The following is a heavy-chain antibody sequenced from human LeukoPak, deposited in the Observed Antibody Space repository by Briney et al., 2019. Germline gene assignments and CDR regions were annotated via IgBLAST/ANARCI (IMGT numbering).Heavy chain of an antibody. V-gene: IGHV3-11*04. D-gene: IGHD1-26*01. CDR3: ARRRELLDAFDI. CDR2: ISSGSTI. Sequence: PGGSLRLSCAASGFTFSDYYMSWIRQAPGKGLEWVSYISSGSTIYYADSVKGRFTISRDNAKNSLYLQMNSLRAEDTAVYYCARRRELLDAFDIWGQGTMVTVSS. J-gene: IGHJ3*02. CDR1: GFTFSDYY.